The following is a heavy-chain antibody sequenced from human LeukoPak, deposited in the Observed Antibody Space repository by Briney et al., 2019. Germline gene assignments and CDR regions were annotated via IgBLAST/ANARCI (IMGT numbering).Heavy chain of an antibody. V-gene: IGHV4-4*07. CDR1: GGSISSYY. J-gene: IGHJ6*03. CDR2: IYTSGST. Sequence: SETLSLTCTVPGGSISSYYWSWIRQPAGKGLEWIGRIYTSGSTNYNPSLKSRVTMSVDTSKNQFSLKLSSVTAADTAVYYCARDGRRYYYDSSGYYSNYYYYMDVWGKGTTVTISS. CDR3: ARDGRRYYYDSSGYYSNYYYYMDV. D-gene: IGHD3-22*01.